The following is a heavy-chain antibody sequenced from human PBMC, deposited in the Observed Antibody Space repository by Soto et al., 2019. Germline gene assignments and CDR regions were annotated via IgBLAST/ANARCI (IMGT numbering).Heavy chain of an antibody. CDR2: IKSKTDGGTT. J-gene: IGHJ4*02. CDR3: TTDRAHSSGWYRRVYYFDY. D-gene: IGHD6-19*01. V-gene: IGHV3-15*01. CDR1: GFTFSNAW. Sequence: GGSLRLSCAASGFTFSNAWMSWVCQAPGKGLEWVGRIKSKTDGGTTDYAAPVKGRFTISRDDSKNTLYLQMNSLKTEDTAVYYCTTDRAHSSGWYRRVYYFDYWGQGTLVTVSS.